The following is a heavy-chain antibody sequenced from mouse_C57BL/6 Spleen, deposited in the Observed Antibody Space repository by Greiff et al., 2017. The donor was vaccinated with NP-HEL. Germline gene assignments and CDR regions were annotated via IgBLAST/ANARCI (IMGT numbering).Heavy chain of an antibody. Sequence: VQLQQSGAELVMPGASVKLSCKASGYTFTSYWMHWVKQRPGQGLEWIGEIDPSDSYTNYNQKFKGKSTLTVDKSSSTAYMQLSSLTSEDSAFYYCARGRYYGSPCAMDYWGQGTSVTVSS. CDR2: IDPSDSYT. D-gene: IGHD1-1*01. V-gene: IGHV1-69*01. J-gene: IGHJ4*01. CDR3: ARGRYYGSPCAMDY. CDR1: GYTFTSYW.